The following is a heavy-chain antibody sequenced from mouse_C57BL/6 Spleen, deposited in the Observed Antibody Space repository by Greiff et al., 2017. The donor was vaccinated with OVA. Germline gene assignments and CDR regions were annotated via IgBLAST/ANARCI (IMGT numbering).Heavy chain of an antibody. CDR1: GFTFSSYG. Sequence: EVQRVESGGDLVKPGGSLKLSCAASGFTFSSYGMSWVRQTPDKRLEWVATISSGGSYTYYPDSVKGRFTISRDNAKNTLYLQMSSLKSEDTAMYYCARRNGSRGAMDYWGQGTSVTVSS. D-gene: IGHD1-1*01. CDR2: ISSGGSYT. CDR3: ARRNGSRGAMDY. V-gene: IGHV5-6*01. J-gene: IGHJ4*01.